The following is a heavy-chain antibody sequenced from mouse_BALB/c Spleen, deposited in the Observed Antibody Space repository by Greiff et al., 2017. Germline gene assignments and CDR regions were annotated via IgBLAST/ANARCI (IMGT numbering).Heavy chain of an antibody. D-gene: IGHD2-10*01. CDR2: ISYSGST. CDR3: APSYYGNNGGFAY. CDR1: GYSITSDYA. J-gene: IGHJ3*01. V-gene: IGHV3-2*02. Sequence: EVKLMESGPGLVKPSQSLSLTCTVTGYSITSDYAWNWIRQFPGNKLEWMGYISYSGSTSYNPSLKSRISITRDTSKNQFFLQLNSVTTEDTATYYCAPSYYGNNGGFAYWGQGTLVTVSA.